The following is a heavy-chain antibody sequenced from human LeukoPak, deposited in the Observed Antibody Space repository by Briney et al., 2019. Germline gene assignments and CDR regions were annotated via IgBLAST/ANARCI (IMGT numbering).Heavy chain of an antibody. CDR1: GGSISSGGYY. D-gene: IGHD6-13*01. V-gene: IGHV4-31*03. J-gene: IGHJ4*02. CDR3: AREQQLVRGYFDY. Sequence: SETLSLTCTVSGGSISSGGYYWSWIRQHPGKGLEWIGYIYYSGSTYYNPSPKSRVTISVDTSKNQFSLKLSSVTAADKAVYYCAREQQLVRGYFDYWGQGTLVTVSS. CDR2: IYYSGST.